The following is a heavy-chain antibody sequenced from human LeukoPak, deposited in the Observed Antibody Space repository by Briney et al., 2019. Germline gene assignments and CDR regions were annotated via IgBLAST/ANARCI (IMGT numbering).Heavy chain of an antibody. CDR3: AEAGSTDGDVLRYFDWSSKSYYFDY. Sequence: PGGSLRLSCAASGFTFSSYAMSWVRQAPGKGLEWVSAISGSGGSTYYADSVKGRFTISRDNSKNTLYLQMNSLRAEDTAVYYCAEAGSTDGDVLRYFDWSSKSYYFDYWGQGTQVTVSS. CDR2: ISGSGGST. D-gene: IGHD3-9*01. J-gene: IGHJ4*02. V-gene: IGHV3-23*01. CDR1: GFTFSSYA.